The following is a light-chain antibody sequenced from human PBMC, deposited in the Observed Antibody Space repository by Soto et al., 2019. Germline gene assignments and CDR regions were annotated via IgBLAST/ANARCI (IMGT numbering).Light chain of an antibody. CDR1: SSNIGSDY. J-gene: IGLJ1*01. CDR2: TNT. Sequence: QSVLTQPPSASGTPGQRVTISCSGSSSNIGSDYVYWYQQFPGTAPKLLIYTNTQRPSGVPDRFSGSKSGTSASLAISGLRSEDEADYYCAAWDDSLSVYVFGTGTKLTVL. CDR3: AAWDDSLSVYV. V-gene: IGLV1-47*01.